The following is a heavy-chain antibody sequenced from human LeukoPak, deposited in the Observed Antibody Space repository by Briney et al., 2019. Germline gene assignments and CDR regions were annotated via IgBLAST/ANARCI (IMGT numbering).Heavy chain of an antibody. D-gene: IGHD3-22*01. V-gene: IGHV4-39*01. CDR3: ARRGPNYYDSSGPDY. Sequence: SETLSLTCTVSGGSISSSSYYWGWIRQPPGKGLEWIGSIYYSGSTYYNPSLKSRVTISVDTSKNQFSLKLSSVTAADTAVYYCARRGPNYYDSSGPDYWGQGTLVTVSS. CDR2: IYYSGST. CDR1: GGSISSSSYY. J-gene: IGHJ4*02.